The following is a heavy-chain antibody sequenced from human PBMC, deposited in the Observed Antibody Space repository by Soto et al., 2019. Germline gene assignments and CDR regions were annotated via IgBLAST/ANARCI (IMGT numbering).Heavy chain of an antibody. CDR2: ISYDGSNK. Sequence: QVQLVESGGGVAQPGRSLRLSCAASGFTFSSYGMHWVRQAPGKGLEWVAVISYDGSNKYYADSVKGRFTISRDNSKNTLYLQMNSLRAEDTAVYYCAKAIPPATGFYYYYYGMDVWGQGTTVTVSS. V-gene: IGHV3-30*18. D-gene: IGHD2-15*01. CDR3: AKAIPPATGFYYYYYGMDV. J-gene: IGHJ6*02. CDR1: GFTFSSYG.